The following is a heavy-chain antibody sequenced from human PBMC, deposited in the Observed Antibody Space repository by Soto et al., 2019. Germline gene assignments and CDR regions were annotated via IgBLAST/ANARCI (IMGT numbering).Heavy chain of an antibody. D-gene: IGHD3-10*01. Sequence: QFQRVQSGAEVKKPGSSVKVSCKASGGTFSSYTISWVRQAPGQGLEWMVRIIPILGIANYAQKFQGRVTITADKSTSTAYIVLSILGAEDTAVHSCARTAENMVRGVIVWSFDLWGRVTLVTVSS. J-gene: IGHJ2*01. CDR3: ARTAENMVRGVIVWSFDL. V-gene: IGHV1-69*02. CDR1: GGTFSSYT. CDR2: IIPILGIA.